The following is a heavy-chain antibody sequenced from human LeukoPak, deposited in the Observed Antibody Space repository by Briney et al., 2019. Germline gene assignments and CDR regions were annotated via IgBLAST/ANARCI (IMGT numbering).Heavy chain of an antibody. D-gene: IGHD2-2*02. Sequence: PSETLSLTCAAYGGSFSGYCWSWIRQPPGKGLEWIGEINHSGSTNYNPSLKSRVTISVDTSKNQFSLKLSSVTAADTAVYYCARGAYCSSTSCYRRVYFQHWGQGTLVTVSS. CDR3: ARGAYCSSTSCYRRVYFQH. CDR1: GGSFSGYC. V-gene: IGHV4-34*01. CDR2: INHSGST. J-gene: IGHJ1*01.